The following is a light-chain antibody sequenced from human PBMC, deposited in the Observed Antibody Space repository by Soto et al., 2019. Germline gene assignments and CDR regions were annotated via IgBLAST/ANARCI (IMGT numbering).Light chain of an antibody. CDR1: QSVSSSY. V-gene: IGKV3-20*01. J-gene: IGKJ2*01. CDR2: GAS. Sequence: EIVLTQSPGTLSLSPGERATLSCRASQSVSSSYLAWYQQKPGQAPRLLIYGASSRATGIPDRFSDSGSGTDFTLTIRRLEPEDFAVYYCQQYGSSPPYTFGQGTKLEIK. CDR3: QQYGSSPPYT.